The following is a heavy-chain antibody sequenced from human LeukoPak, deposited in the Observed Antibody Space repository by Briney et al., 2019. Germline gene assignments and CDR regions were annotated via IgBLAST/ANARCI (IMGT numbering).Heavy chain of an antibody. J-gene: IGHJ4*02. CDR2: INPNSGGT. V-gene: IGHV1-2*02. D-gene: IGHD6-13*01. Sequence: EASVKVSCKASGYTFTGYYMHWVRQAPGQGLEWMGWINPNSGGTNYAQKFQGRVTMTRDTSISTAYMELSRLRSDDTAVYYCATGLNSSSWGYDYWGQGTLVTVSS. CDR1: GYTFTGYY. CDR3: ATGLNSSSWGYDY.